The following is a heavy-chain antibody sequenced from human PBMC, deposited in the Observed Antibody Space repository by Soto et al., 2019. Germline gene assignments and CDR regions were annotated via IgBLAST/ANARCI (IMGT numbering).Heavy chain of an antibody. J-gene: IGHJ4*02. Sequence: SETLSLTCGVSGVSISASYWSWIRQSPGKGLERLGYVYYTGSTNYSPSLRSRVSISVDTSKNEFSLRLSSVTGADTAVYFCARSVAVPGAHIDYWGQGTQVTVSS. CDR1: GVSISASY. D-gene: IGHD6-19*01. V-gene: IGHV4-59*01. CDR3: ARSVAVPGAHIDY. CDR2: VYYTGST.